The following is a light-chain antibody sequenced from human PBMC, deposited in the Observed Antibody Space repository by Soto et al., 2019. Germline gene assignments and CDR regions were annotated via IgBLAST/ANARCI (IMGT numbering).Light chain of an antibody. CDR1: QSVSSY. Sequence: EIVLTQSPATLSLSPGERATLSCRASQSVSSYLAWYQQKPGQAPRLLIYDASNMATGIPARFSGSGSGTDFTLTISSLEPEDFAVYYCQQRRNWPLTFGGGTKVEIK. CDR2: DAS. CDR3: QQRRNWPLT. V-gene: IGKV3-11*01. J-gene: IGKJ4*01.